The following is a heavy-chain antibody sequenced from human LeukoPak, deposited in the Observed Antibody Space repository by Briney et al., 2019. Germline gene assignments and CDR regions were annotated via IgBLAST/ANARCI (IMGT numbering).Heavy chain of an antibody. D-gene: IGHD6-13*01. J-gene: IGHJ6*02. Sequence: PSETLSLTCAVSGGSISSGGYSWSWIRQPPGKGLEWIGYIYHSGSTYYNPSLKSRVTISVDRSKNQFSLKLSSVTAADTAVYYCARSIAAAGKKPSGYYGMDVWGQGTTVTVSS. CDR1: GGSISSGGYS. CDR2: IYHSGST. CDR3: ARSIAAAGKKPSGYYGMDV. V-gene: IGHV4-30-2*01.